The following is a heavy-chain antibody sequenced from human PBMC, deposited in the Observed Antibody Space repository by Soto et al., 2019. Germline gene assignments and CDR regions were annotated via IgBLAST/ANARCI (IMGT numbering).Heavy chain of an antibody. V-gene: IGHV5-51*01. CDR1: GYNFAIYY. CDR2: IHPGDSNS. J-gene: IGHJ3*02. D-gene: IGHD6-13*01. CDR3: ARRTQGSRSWRGFDI. Sequence: PGESLKISGKGSGYNFAIYYIGWVRQMPGKGLEWMGIIHPGDSNSRYSPAFQGQVTISADKSISTAVLQWNSLKASDTAMYYCARRTQGSRSWRGFDIWGQGTMVTVSS.